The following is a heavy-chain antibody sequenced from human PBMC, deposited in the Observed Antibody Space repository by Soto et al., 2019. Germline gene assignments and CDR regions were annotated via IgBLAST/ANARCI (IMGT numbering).Heavy chain of an antibody. CDR2: IYYSGST. CDR3: ARGLGETDY. D-gene: IGHD6-6*01. J-gene: IGHJ4*02. Sequence: QVQLQESGPGLVKPSETLSLTCTVSGGSISSYYWSWIRQPPGKGLEWIGYIYYSGSTNYNPSLKSRVTISVDTAKNQFSLKLSSVTAADPAVYYCARGLGETDYGGQGTLVTVSS. V-gene: IGHV4-59*01. CDR1: GGSISSYY.